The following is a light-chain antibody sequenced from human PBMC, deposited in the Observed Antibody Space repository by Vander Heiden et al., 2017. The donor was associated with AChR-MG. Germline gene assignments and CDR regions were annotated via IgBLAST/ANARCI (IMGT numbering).Light chain of an antibody. CDR3: SSYAGNNIVL. V-gene: IGLV2-8*01. CDR2: EIT. J-gene: IGLJ2*01. CDR1: SSDVGAYPY. Sequence: QSALTQPPSASGSPGQSVTISCTGTSSDVGAYPYVSWYQQHPGKAPKLMIYEITKRPSGVPDRFSGSKSGNTASLTVSGLQAEDEADYYCSSYAGNNIVLFGGGTKLTVL.